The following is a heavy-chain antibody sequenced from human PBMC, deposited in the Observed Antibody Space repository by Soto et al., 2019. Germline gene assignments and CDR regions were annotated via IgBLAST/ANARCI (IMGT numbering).Heavy chain of an antibody. D-gene: IGHD3-10*01. V-gene: IGHV1-46*01. CDR2: INPSGGST. J-gene: IGHJ6*02. CDR1: GYTFTSYY. CDR3: AREGGSGSFSYRYYYGMDV. Sequence: ASVKVSCKASGYTFTSYYMHWVRQAPGQGLEWMGIINPSGGSTSYAQKFQGRVTMTRDTSTSTVYMELSSLRSEDTAVYYCAREGGSGSFSYRYYYGMDVWGQGTTVTVSS.